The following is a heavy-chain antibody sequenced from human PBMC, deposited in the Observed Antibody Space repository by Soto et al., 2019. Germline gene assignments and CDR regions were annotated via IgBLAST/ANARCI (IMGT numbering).Heavy chain of an antibody. V-gene: IGHV5-10-1*01. J-gene: IGHJ4*02. D-gene: IGHD3-16*01. Sequence: GESLKISCKGSGYSFAGYWITWVRQMPGKGLEWMGRIDPSDSYISYSPSFQGHVTISADKSISTAYLQWSSLEASDTAIYYCARQGMWGAYYSDHWGQGTLVTVSS. CDR3: ARQGMWGAYYSDH. CDR2: IDPSDSYI. CDR1: GYSFAGYW.